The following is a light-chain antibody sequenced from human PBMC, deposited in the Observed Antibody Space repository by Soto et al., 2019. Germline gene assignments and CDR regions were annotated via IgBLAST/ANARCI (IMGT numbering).Light chain of an antibody. V-gene: IGKV3-15*01. J-gene: IGKJ2*02. CDR2: GAS. CDR3: QQYNYWPPGT. Sequence: EIVMTQSPATLSVSPGERVTLSCRASQSVSSKLAWYQQKPGQAPRLLIYGASTRATDIPARFSGSGSGTEFTLTISSLQSEDSAVYYCQQYNYWPPGTFGQGTKLEIK. CDR1: QSVSSK.